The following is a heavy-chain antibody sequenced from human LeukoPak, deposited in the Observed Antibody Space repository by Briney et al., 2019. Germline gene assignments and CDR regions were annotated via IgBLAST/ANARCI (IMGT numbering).Heavy chain of an antibody. D-gene: IGHD6-13*01. CDR3: ARGYSSSWYFNWFDP. CDR1: SGSIRFSSYF. J-gene: IGHJ5*02. V-gene: IGHV4-39*07. Sequence: PSETLSLTCTVSSGSIRFSSYFWGWIRQPPGKGLEWIGTIYHSGSTYYNPSLKSRVTISVDTSKNQFSLKLSSVTAADTAVYYCARGYSSSWYFNWFDPWGQGTLVTVSS. CDR2: IYHSGST.